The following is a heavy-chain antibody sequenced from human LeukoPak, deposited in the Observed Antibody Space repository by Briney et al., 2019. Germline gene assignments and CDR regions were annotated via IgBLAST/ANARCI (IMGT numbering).Heavy chain of an antibody. V-gene: IGHV3-30*02. CDR2: IHYVGGYE. Sequence: PGGSLRLSCAASGFSFSNNGMHWVRQAPGRGLEWVAFIHYVGGYEWYADSVKGRFTISRDNSKSTLYLQMNRLRTEDTALYYCARDSPARLLRYFDWLLDGWGQGTLVTVSS. CDR3: ARDSPARLLRYFDWLLDG. D-gene: IGHD3-9*01. J-gene: IGHJ4*02. CDR1: GFSFSNNG.